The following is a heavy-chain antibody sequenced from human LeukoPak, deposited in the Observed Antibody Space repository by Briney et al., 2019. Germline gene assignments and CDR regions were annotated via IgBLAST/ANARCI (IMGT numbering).Heavy chain of an antibody. V-gene: IGHV4-39*07. CDR1: GGSISSSSFY. D-gene: IGHD3-22*01. Sequence: SETLSLTCTVSGGSISSSSFYWGWIRQPPGKGLEWIGSIYYSGSTYYNPSLKSRVTISVDTSKNQFSLKLSSVTAADTAVYYCARYPYDNSGFYQIGFDYWGQGTLVTVSS. CDR3: ARYPYDNSGFYQIGFDY. J-gene: IGHJ4*02. CDR2: IYYSGST.